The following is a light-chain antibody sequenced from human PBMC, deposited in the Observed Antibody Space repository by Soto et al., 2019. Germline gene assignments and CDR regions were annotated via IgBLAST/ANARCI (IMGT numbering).Light chain of an antibody. CDR3: QQYNNWPPIN. Sequence: EIMMTQSPATLSVSPGERVTLSCRASQSVRNNLAWYQQEPGQAPRLLIYYASTRATGIPARFSGSGSGTEFTLTFSSLQSEDFALYYCQQYNNWPPINFGQGTRLEIK. V-gene: IGKV3-15*01. CDR2: YAS. CDR1: QSVRNN. J-gene: IGKJ5*01.